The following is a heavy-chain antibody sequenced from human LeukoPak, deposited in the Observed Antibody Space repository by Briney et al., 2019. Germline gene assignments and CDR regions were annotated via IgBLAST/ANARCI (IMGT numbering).Heavy chain of an antibody. CDR2: INESGST. D-gene: IGHD1-1*01. CDR1: GGPFSHYY. J-gene: IGHJ6*02. Sequence: SETLSLTCAVSGGPFSHYYWTWIRQPPGKGLEWIGEINESGSTNYDPSLKSRVTISVDTSKNHFSLNLTSVTAADTAVYYCARAEWPNDYYYYGMDVWGQGTTVTVSS. V-gene: IGHV4-34*01. CDR3: ARAEWPNDYYYYGMDV.